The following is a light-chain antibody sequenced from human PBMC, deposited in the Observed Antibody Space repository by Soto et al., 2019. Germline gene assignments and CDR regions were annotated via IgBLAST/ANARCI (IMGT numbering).Light chain of an antibody. CDR2: EXS. CDR3: QHYNSDSEA. CDR1: ETNSFW. J-gene: IGKJ1*01. Sequence: IHMTQSPSTLPGSLGDRVTVAXRASETNSFWFAWYQQEPGXAPQXXXDEXSTLTRGVPSRFSGSGSATEFTLTISSLQPDYFANYYCQHYNSDSEAFGQGTKVDIK. V-gene: IGKV1-5*03.